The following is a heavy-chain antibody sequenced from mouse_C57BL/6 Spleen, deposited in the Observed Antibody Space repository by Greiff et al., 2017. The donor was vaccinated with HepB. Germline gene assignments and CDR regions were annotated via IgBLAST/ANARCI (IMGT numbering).Heavy chain of an antibody. J-gene: IGHJ2*01. CDR2: INPSNGGT. CDR3: ARSIYDYYYFDY. Sequence: QVQLQQSGTELVKPGASVKLSCKASGYTFTSYWMHWVKQRPGQGLEWIGNINPSNGGTNYNEKFKIKATLTVDKSSSTAYMQLSSLTSEDSAVYYCARSIYDYYYFDYWGQGTTLTVSS. CDR1: GYTFTSYW. D-gene: IGHD2-4*01. V-gene: IGHV1-53*01.